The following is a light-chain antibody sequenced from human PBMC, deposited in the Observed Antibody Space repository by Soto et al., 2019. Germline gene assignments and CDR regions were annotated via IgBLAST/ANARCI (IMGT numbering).Light chain of an antibody. CDR2: DAS. Sequence: EIVSTQSPATLSSSPGERATLSCRASQSVSSYLAWYQQKPGQAPRLLIYDASDRSTGIPARFSGSGSGTDFTLTISSLEPEDFAVYYCQQRSNWPRTFGQGTKVEIK. V-gene: IGKV3-11*01. CDR3: QQRSNWPRT. J-gene: IGKJ1*01. CDR1: QSVSSY.